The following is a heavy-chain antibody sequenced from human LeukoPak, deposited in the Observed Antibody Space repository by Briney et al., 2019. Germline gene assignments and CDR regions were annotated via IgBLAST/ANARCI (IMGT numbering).Heavy chain of an antibody. Sequence: GGSLRLSCTASGFTFGDYAMSWVRQAPGKGLEWVGFIRSKAYGGTTEYAASVKGRFTISRDDSKSIAYLQMNSLKTEDTAVCYCTRDDNWNFVYWGQGTLVTVSS. J-gene: IGHJ4*02. V-gene: IGHV3-49*04. CDR3: TRDDNWNFVY. CDR2: IRSKAYGGTT. D-gene: IGHD1-20*01. CDR1: GFTFGDYA.